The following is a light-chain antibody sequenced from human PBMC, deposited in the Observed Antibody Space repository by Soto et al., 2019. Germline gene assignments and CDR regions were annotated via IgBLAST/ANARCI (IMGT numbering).Light chain of an antibody. Sequence: EIVLTQSPATLSLSPGERATLSCRVSQSVSSYLAWYQQKPGQAPRLLIYDASNRATGIPARFSGSGSGTDFTLTISSLEPEDFAVYYCQQRSNWPGLTFGGGTKVEIK. J-gene: IGKJ4*01. CDR1: QSVSSY. CDR2: DAS. CDR3: QQRSNWPGLT. V-gene: IGKV3-11*01.